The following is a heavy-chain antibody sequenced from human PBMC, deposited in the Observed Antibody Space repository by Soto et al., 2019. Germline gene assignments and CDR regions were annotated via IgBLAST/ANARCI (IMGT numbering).Heavy chain of an antibody. CDR3: ARGHCNGLSWYPFDMDV. Sequence: EGCLRLSGAACEFIFSNDALHWVRQAPGKGLEWVAMISFDVNNKYYADSVKGRFTISRDNSKNMLNLQMNNLGAEDTAVYYCARGHCNGLSWYPFDMDVWG. J-gene: IGHJ6*02. D-gene: IGHD2-15*01. V-gene: IGHV3-30-3*01. CDR2: ISFDVNNK. CDR1: EFIFSNDA.